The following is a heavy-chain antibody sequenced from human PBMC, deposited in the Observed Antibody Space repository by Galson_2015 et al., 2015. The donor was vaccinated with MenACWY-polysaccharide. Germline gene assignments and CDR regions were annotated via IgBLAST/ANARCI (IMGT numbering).Heavy chain of an antibody. J-gene: IGHJ4*02. Sequence: SLRLSCAASGFTFDDYAMHWVRQAPGKGLEWVSGISWNSDIIGYADSVKGRFTISRDSAKNSLYLQMNSLRPEDTALYYCVKAHETSGWNRGPGYWGQGTLVTVSS. CDR1: GFTFDDYA. CDR3: VKAHETSGWNRGPGY. D-gene: IGHD6-19*01. CDR2: ISWNSDII. V-gene: IGHV3-9*01.